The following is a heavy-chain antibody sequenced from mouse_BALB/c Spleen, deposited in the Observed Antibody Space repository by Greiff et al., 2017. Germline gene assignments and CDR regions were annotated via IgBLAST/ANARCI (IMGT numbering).Heavy chain of an antibody. CDR3: ARHANWDY. CDR1: GFTFSSYA. D-gene: IGHD4-1*01. J-gene: IGHJ2*01. CDR2: ISSGGSYT. V-gene: IGHV5-9-3*01. Sequence: EVKLVESGGGLVKPGGSLKLSCAASGFTFSSYAMSWVRQTPEKRLEWVATISSGGSYTYYPDSVKGRFTISRDNAKNTLYLQMSSLRSEDTAMYYWARHANWDYWGQGTTLTVSS.